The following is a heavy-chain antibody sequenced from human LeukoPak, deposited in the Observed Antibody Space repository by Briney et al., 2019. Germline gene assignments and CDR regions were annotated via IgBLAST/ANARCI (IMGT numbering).Heavy chain of an antibody. CDR2: IWYDGSNK. D-gene: IGHD6-13*01. CDR3: AKDAAGSSSWANY. CDR1: GFTFSSFG. V-gene: IGHV3-33*06. J-gene: IGHJ4*02. Sequence: GGSLRLSCAASGFTFSSFGMHWVRQAPGKGLEWVAAIWYDGSNKYYADSVKGRFTISRDNSKNTLSLQMNSLRAEDTAVYYCAKDAAGSSSWANYWGQGALVTVSS.